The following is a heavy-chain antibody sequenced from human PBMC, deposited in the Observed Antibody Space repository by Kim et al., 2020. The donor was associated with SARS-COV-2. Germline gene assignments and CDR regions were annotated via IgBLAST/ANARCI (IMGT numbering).Heavy chain of an antibody. CDR2: IDWDDYK. J-gene: IGHJ6*02. D-gene: IGHD6-13*01. CDR3: ARTQIPIAAAGSGYYYYGMDV. CDR1: GFSLSTSGMC. V-gene: IGHV2-70*01. Sequence: SGPTLVKPTQTLTLTCTFSGFSLSTSGMCVSWIRQPPGKALEWLALIDWDDYKYYSTSLKTRLTISKDNSKNQVVLTMTNMDPVDTSTYYCARTQIPIAAAGSGYYYYGMDVWGQGTTVTVSS.